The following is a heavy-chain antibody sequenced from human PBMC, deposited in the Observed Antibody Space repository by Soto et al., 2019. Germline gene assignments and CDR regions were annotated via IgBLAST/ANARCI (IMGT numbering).Heavy chain of an antibody. CDR1: GCSVSSGSDY. CDR2: IYYSGST. D-gene: IGHD6-19*01. J-gene: IGHJ4*02. CDR3: ARVYLSSVLSFDY. Sequence: HSETISLTWTVSGCSVSSGSDYWSWLRPPPGKGLEWIGYIYYSGSTNYNPSLKSRVTISVDTSKNQFSLKLSSVTAADTAVYYCARVYLSSVLSFDYWGQGTLVTVSS. V-gene: IGHV4-61*01.